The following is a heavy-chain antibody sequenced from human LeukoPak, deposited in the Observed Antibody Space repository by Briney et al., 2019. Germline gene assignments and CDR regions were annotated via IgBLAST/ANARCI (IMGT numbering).Heavy chain of an antibody. V-gene: IGHV4-59*11. CDR1: GGSISGRY. CDR2: INYSGST. Sequence: SETLSLTCTVSGGSISGRYWGWIRQPPGKGLEWIGYINYSGSTDYNPSLKSRVTISLDTSKNQFPLKLSSVTAADTAVYYCARDAGGGPFFDYWGQGTLVTVSS. D-gene: IGHD2-15*01. J-gene: IGHJ4*02. CDR3: ARDAGGGPFFDY.